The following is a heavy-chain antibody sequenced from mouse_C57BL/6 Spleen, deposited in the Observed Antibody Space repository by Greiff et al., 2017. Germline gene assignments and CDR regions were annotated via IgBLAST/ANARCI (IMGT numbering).Heavy chain of an antibody. CDR2: IYPGDGDT. CDR1: GYAFSSYW. CDR3: ARGGLRPFFDY. Sequence: VQLQQSGAELVKPGASVKISCKASGYAFSSYWMNWVKQRPGKGLEWIGQIYPGDGDTNYNGKFKGKATLTADKSSSTAYMQLSSLTSEDSAVYFCARGGLRPFFDYWGKGTTLTVSS. D-gene: IGHD3-2*02. V-gene: IGHV1-80*01. J-gene: IGHJ2*01.